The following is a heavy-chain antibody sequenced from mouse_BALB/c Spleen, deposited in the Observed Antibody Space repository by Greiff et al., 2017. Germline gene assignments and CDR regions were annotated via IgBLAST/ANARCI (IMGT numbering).Heavy chain of an antibody. CDR3: ARGRGNLDY. CDR1: GYSFTSYW. Sequence: VKLMESGPQLVRPGASVKISCKASGYSFTSYWMHWVKQRPGQGLEWIGMIDPSDSETRLNQKFKDKATLTVDKSSSTAYMQLSSPTSEDSAVYYCARGRGNLDYWGQGTTLTVSS. V-gene: IGHV1S126*01. D-gene: IGHD2-1*01. J-gene: IGHJ2*01. CDR2: IDPSDSET.